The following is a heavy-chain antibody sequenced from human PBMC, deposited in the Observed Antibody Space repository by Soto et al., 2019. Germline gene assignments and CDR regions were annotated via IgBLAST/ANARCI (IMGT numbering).Heavy chain of an antibody. V-gene: IGHV1-69*02. CDR3: ARDLVVVAVLKGWFDP. Sequence: SVKVSCKASGGTFSSYTTSWVRQAPGQGLEWMGRIIPILGIANYAQKFQGRVTITADKSTSTAYMELSSLRSEDTAVYYCARDLVVVAVLKGWFDPWGKGTLVTVS. CDR1: GGTFSSYT. J-gene: IGHJ5*02. D-gene: IGHD2-15*01. CDR2: IIPILGIA.